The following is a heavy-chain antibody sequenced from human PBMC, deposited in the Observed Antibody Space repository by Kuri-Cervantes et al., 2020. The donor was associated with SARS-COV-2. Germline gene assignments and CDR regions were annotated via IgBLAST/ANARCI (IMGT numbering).Heavy chain of an antibody. CDR1: GGSISSSCYY. D-gene: IGHD3-3*01. Sequence: ESLKISCTVSGGSISSSCYYWGWIRQPPGKGLEWVGSIYYSGSTYYNPSLKSRVTISVDTSKNQFSLKLSSVTAADTAVYYCARQMMSSITIFGVVITRNWFDPWGQGTLVTVSS. CDR2: IYYSGST. CDR3: ARQMMSSITIFGVVITRNWFDP. V-gene: IGHV4-39*01. J-gene: IGHJ5*02.